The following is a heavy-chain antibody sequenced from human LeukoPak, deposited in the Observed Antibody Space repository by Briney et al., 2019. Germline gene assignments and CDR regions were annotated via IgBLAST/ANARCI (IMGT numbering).Heavy chain of an antibody. CDR2: INPSGDDT. CDR3: ARQRGYCSSGSCCFDY. Sequence: PGGSLRLSCAASGFTFSSSAMSWVRQAPGKGLEWVSAINPSGDDTYYAESVRGRFTISRDNSKNTVYLQMNSLRAEDTAAYYCARQRGYCSSGSCCFDYWGQGTLVTVSS. J-gene: IGHJ4*02. D-gene: IGHD2-15*01. V-gene: IGHV3-23*01. CDR1: GFTFSSSA.